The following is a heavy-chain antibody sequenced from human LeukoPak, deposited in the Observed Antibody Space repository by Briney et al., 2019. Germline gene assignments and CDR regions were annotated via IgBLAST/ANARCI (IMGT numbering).Heavy chain of an antibody. CDR3: ARLTTVTTWFDP. D-gene: IGHD4-17*01. Sequence: PSETLSLTCAVYGGSFSGYYWSWIRQPPGKGLEWIGYIYYSGSTNYNPSLKSRVTISVDTSKNQFSLKLSPVTAADTAVYYCARLTTVTTWFDPWGQGTLVTVSS. V-gene: IGHV4-59*08. J-gene: IGHJ5*02. CDR2: IYYSGST. CDR1: GGSFSGYY.